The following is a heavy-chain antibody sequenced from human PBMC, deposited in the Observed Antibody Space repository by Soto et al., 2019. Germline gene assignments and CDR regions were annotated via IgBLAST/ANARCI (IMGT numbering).Heavy chain of an antibody. D-gene: IGHD3-10*01. CDR2: IYYSGST. V-gene: IGHV4-39*07. CDR1: GGSISSSSYY. CDR3: ARGAGDYGSGSYFDY. Sequence: SETLSLTCTVSGGSISSSSYYWGWIRQPPGKGLEWIGSIYYSGSTYYNPSLKSRVTISVDTSKNQFSLKLSSVTAADTAVYYCARGAGDYGSGSYFDYWGQGTLVTVSS. J-gene: IGHJ4*02.